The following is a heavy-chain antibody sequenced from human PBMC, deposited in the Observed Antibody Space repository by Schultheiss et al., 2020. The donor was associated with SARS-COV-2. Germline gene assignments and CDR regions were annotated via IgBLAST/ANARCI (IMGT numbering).Heavy chain of an antibody. D-gene: IGHD1-14*01. V-gene: IGHV4-30-4*01. J-gene: IGHJ4*02. CDR2: IYYSGST. CDR3: ARARGGTTTGYYFDY. CDR1: GGSISSGDYY. Sequence: TLSLTCTVSGGSISSGDYYWSWIRQPPGKGLEWIGYIYYSGSTYYNPSLKSRVTISVDRSKNQFSLKLSSVTAADTAVYYCARARGGTTTGYYFDYWGQGTLVTVSS.